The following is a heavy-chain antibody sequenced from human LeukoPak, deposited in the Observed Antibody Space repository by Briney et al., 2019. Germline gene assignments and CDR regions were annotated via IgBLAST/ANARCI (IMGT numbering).Heavy chain of an antibody. J-gene: IGHJ4*02. V-gene: IGHV3-23*01. Sequence: PGGSLRLSCAASGFTFSSYGMSWVRQAPGKGLEWVSAISGSGGSTYYADSVKGRFTISRDNAKNTLYLQMNSLRAEDTAVYYCARDPVRNYFDYWGQGTLVTVSS. CDR1: GFTFSSYG. CDR2: ISGSGGST. CDR3: ARDPVRNYFDY.